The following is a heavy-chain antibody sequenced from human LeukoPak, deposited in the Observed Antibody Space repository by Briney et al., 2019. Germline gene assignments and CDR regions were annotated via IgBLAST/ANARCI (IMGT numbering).Heavy chain of an antibody. D-gene: IGHD5-18*01. Sequence: SETLSLNCTVSGYSISSGYYWGWIRRPPGKGLEGIGSIYDSGSTYYNPSLKSRVTISVDTTKNKISLKLSSVTAADTAVYYCARDVGYSYRYYYYYYYMYVWGKGTTVTVSS. CDR2: IYDSGST. CDR3: ARDVGYSYRYYYYYYYMYV. CDR1: GYSISSGYY. V-gene: IGHV4-38-2*02. J-gene: IGHJ6*03.